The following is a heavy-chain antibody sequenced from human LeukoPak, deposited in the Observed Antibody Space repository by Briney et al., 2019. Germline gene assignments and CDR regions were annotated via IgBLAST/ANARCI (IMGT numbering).Heavy chain of an antibody. J-gene: IGHJ4*02. CDR3: ARTYYYDSSGSVGQYFDS. CDR1: GGSISSSSNY. D-gene: IGHD3-22*01. Sequence: SETLSLTCTVSGGSISSSSNYWGWIRQPPGKGLEWSGSIYYSGSTYYNPSLKSRVTISVDTSKNQISLTLSSVTAADTAVYYCARTYYYDSSGSVGQYFDSWGQGTLVTVSS. CDR2: IYYSGST. V-gene: IGHV4-39*01.